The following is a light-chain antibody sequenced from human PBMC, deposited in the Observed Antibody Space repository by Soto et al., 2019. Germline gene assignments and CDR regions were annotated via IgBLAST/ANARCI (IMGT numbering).Light chain of an antibody. Sequence: IQSTKCPITLTASVGNTVTFTWRSSQSVSSWLAWYQQKPGKAPKVLIFDASALPSGVPSRFSGSGSGTKFTLTIASLQPDDFATYYCQHYDTYSEAFGQGTKVDIK. CDR1: QSVSSW. J-gene: IGKJ1*01. CDR2: DAS. V-gene: IGKV1-5*01. CDR3: QHYDTYSEA.